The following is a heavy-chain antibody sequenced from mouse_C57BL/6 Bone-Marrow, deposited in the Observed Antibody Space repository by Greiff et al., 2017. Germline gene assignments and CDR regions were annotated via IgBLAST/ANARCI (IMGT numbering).Heavy chain of an antibody. J-gene: IGHJ4*01. V-gene: IGHV5-6*01. Sequence: EVQLVESGGDLVKPGGSLKLSCAASGFTFSSYGMSWVRQTPDKRLEWVATISSGGSYTYYPDSVKGRFTISRDNAKNTLYLQMSSLKSEDTAMYYCARQHYGSSYYAMDYWGQGTSVTVSS. CDR1: GFTFSSYG. CDR3: ARQHYGSSYYAMDY. D-gene: IGHD1-1*01. CDR2: ISSGGSYT.